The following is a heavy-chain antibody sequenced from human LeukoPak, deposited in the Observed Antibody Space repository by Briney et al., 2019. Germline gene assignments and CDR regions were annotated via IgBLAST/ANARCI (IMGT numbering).Heavy chain of an antibody. J-gene: IGHJ5*02. D-gene: IGHD6-6*01. CDR3: ARHGGGSSSWFDP. V-gene: IGHV4-59*08. CDR1: GGSISSHY. CDR2: IYYSGSA. Sequence: PSETLSLTCTASGGSISSHYWSWIRQPPGKGLEWIGYIYYSGSADYNPSLKSRVTISVDTSKNQFSLKLSSVTAADTAVYYCARHGGGSSSWFDPWGQGTLVTVSS.